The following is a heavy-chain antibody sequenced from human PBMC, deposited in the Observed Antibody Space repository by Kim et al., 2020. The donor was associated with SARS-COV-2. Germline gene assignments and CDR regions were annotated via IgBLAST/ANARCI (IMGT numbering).Heavy chain of an antibody. J-gene: IGHJ4*02. Sequence: GGSLRLSCAASGFTVSSNYMSWVRQAPGKGLEWVSVIYSGGSTYYADSVKGRFTISRDNSKNTLYLQMNSLRAEDTAVYYCARGGYFDWLLPFDYWGQGTLVTVSS. V-gene: IGHV3-53*01. CDR1: GFTVSSNY. CDR2: IYSGGST. D-gene: IGHD3-9*01. CDR3: ARGGYFDWLLPFDY.